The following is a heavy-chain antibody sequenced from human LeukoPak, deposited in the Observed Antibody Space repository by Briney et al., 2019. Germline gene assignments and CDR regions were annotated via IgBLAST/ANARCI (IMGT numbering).Heavy chain of an antibody. V-gene: IGHV3-21*01. CDR2: ISSSSSYI. CDR1: GFTFSSYE. J-gene: IGHJ4*02. D-gene: IGHD6-19*01. CDR3: ARDNMAGDRGSFDY. Sequence: KPGGSLRLSCAASGFTFSSYEMNWVRQAPGKGLEWVSSISSSSSYIYYADSVKGRFTISRDNAKNSLYPQMNSLRAEDTAVYYCARDNMAGDRGSFDYWGQGTLVTVSS.